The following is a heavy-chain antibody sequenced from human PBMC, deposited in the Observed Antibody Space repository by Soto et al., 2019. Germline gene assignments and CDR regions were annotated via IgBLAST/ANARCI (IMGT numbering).Heavy chain of an antibody. CDR2: IYPGDSDT. CDR3: ARGLTSVSNPYHFDY. Sequence: GESLKISCKASGYSFTNFWIGLVRQMPGKGLEWMGIIYPGDSDTRYSPSFQGQVTISVDWSITTAYLQWSSLQASDTAVYYCARGLTSVSNPYHFDYWGQGTLVTVSS. D-gene: IGHD3-3*02. V-gene: IGHV5-51*01. J-gene: IGHJ4*02. CDR1: GYSFTNFW.